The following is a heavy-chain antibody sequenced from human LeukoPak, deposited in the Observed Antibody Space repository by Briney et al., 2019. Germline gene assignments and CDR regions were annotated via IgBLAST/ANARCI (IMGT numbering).Heavy chain of an antibody. CDR1: GFTFNSYW. CDR2: IKQDGSDK. D-gene: IGHD1-14*01. CDR3: ARNMDV. V-gene: IGHV3-7*05. Sequence: GGSLRLSCAGSGFTFNSYWMSWVRQAPGKGLEWVANIKQDGSDKYYVDSVKGRFTIFRDNAKNSLYLQMNGLRVEDTAVYYCARNMDVWGQGTTVTVSS. J-gene: IGHJ6*02.